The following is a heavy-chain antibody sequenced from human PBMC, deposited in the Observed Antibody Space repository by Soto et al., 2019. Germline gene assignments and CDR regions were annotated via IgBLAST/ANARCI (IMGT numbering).Heavy chain of an antibody. CDR2: IIPDFGTG. J-gene: IGHJ4*02. CDR3: ARERGGYNRGDFEF. D-gene: IGHD1-26*01. V-gene: IGHV1-69*01. CDR1: GGTFNSYA. Sequence: QVLLVQSGAEVRKPGSSVNVSCKASGGTFNSYAISWVRQAPGQGLEWMGGIIPDFGTGNSAQKFRGRLSIIAGASTTTVYMGLSGLTSEDTAVYYCARERGGYNRGDFEFWGQGTQVTVSS.